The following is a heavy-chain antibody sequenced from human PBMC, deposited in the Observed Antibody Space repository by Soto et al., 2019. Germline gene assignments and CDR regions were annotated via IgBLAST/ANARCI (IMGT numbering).Heavy chain of an antibody. CDR1: GFSLSTTGVG. Sequence: GSGPTLVNPTQTLTLACTFSGFSLSTTGVGVGWIRQPPGKALEWLALLYWDDDKRYNPSLKSRLTITKDTSKNQVVLTMTNMDPVDTATYYCVQSRCGGDCLQSYSSHSYYGLDVWGQGTTVTVSS. J-gene: IGHJ6*02. CDR3: VQSRCGGDCLQSYSSHSYYGLDV. CDR2: LYWDDDK. V-gene: IGHV2-5*02. D-gene: IGHD2-21*01.